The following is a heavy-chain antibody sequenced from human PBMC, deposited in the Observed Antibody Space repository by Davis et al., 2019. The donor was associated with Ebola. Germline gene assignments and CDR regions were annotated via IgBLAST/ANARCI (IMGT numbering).Heavy chain of an antibody. CDR1: GFVFRNYV. J-gene: IGHJ3*02. Sequence: PGGSLRLSCVASGFVFRNYVMSWVRQAPGKGLEWVSTLGTSADTYYADSVKGRFTISRDNSKNTLYLQMNGLRVEDTAIYYCAKDTSNIWFDMWGQGTNVTVSS. CDR3: AKDTSNIWFDM. D-gene: IGHD2-2*01. V-gene: IGHV3-23*01. CDR2: LGTSADT.